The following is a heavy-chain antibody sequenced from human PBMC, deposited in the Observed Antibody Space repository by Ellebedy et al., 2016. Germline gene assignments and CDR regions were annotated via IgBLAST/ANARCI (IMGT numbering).Heavy chain of an antibody. CDR2: ISAYNGNT. J-gene: IGHJ4*02. Sequence: ASVKVSCXASGYTFTSYGISWVRQAPGQGLEWMGWISAYNGNTNYAQKLQGRVTMTTDTSTSTAYMELRSLRSDDTAVYYCATARYGSGSYDYWGQGTLVTVSS. D-gene: IGHD3-10*01. CDR1: GYTFTSYG. CDR3: ATARYGSGSYDY. V-gene: IGHV1-18*01.